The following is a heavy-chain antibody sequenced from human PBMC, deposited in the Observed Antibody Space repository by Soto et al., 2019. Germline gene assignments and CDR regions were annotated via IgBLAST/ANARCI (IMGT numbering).Heavy chain of an antibody. CDR2: INHSGST. V-gene: IGHV4-59*12. D-gene: IGHD6-13*01. CDR3: ARGLTVAAAGIDY. CDR1: GGSISSYY. Sequence: SETLSLTCTVSGGSISSYYWSWIRQPPGKGLEWIGYINHSGSTNYNPSLKSRVTISVDTSKNQFSLRLSSVTAADTAVYYCARGLTVAAAGIDYWGQGTLVTVSS. J-gene: IGHJ4*02.